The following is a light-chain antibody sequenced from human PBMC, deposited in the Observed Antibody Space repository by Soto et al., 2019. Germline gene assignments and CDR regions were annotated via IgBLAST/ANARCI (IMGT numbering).Light chain of an antibody. CDR2: AAS. CDR1: QGIRND. V-gene: IGKV1-6*01. J-gene: IGKJ2*01. Sequence: AIQMTQSPSSLSASVGDRVTITCRARQGIRNDLGWYQQKPGKAPRLLISAASSLQSGVPSRFSGSGSGTEFTLTISSLQPEDFATYYCLQDYNYPYTFGQGTKREIK. CDR3: LQDYNYPYT.